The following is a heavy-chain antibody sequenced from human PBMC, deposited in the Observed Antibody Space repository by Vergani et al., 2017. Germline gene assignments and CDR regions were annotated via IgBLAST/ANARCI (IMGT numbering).Heavy chain of an antibody. V-gene: IGHV1-69*01. Sequence: QVQLVQSGAEVKKPGSSVKVSCKASVGTFSSYAISWVRQAPGQGLEWMGGIIPIFGTANYAQKFQGRVTITADESTSTAYMELSSLRSEDTAVYYCARRVPWELLTAPEYYYYGMDVWGQGTTVTVSS. CDR3: ARRVPWELLTAPEYYYYGMDV. J-gene: IGHJ6*02. D-gene: IGHD1-26*01. CDR2: IIPIFGTA. CDR1: VGTFSSYA.